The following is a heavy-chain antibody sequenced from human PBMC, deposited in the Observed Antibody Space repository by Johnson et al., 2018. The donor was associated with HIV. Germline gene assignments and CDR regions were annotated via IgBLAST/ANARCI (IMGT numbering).Heavy chain of an antibody. V-gene: IGHV3-23*04. CDR1: GFSFDDYG. J-gene: IGHJ3*02. D-gene: IGHD6-13*01. Sequence: VQLVESGGGVVRPGGSLRLSCAASGFSFDDYGMSWVRQAPGKGLEWVSAISGSGGSTYYADSVKGRFTISRDNSKNTLYLQMNSLRAEDTAVYYCAAQRLSSSWYDDAFDIWGQGTMVTVSS. CDR2: ISGSGGST. CDR3: AAQRLSSSWYDDAFDI.